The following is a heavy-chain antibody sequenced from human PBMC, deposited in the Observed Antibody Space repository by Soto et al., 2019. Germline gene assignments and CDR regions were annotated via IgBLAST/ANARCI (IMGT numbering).Heavy chain of an antibody. CDR3: SIVVGLYDFWSGPLHFDL. CDR2: ISWNSDSI. J-gene: IGHJ4*02. D-gene: IGHD3-3*01. V-gene: IGHV3-9*01. Sequence: EAQLVESGGGLVQPGRSLRLSCAGSGFIFDDFAIHWVRQAPGKGLEWVSGISWNSDSIGYADSVKGRFTISRDNAKNALYLKMNSLRVEDTAFYSCSIVVGLYDFWSGPLHFDLWGQGTLVTVSS. CDR1: GFIFDDFA.